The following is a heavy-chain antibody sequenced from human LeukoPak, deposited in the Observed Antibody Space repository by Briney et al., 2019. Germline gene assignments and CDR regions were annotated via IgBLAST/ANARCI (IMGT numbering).Heavy chain of an antibody. CDR1: GDSVSSNSAA. CDR2: TYYRSKWYN. J-gene: IGHJ5*02. V-gene: IGHV6-1*01. Sequence: SQTLSLTCAISGDSVSSNSAAWNWIRQSLSRGLEWLGRTYYRSKWYNDYAVSVKSRITINPDTSKNQFSLQLNSVTPEDTAVYYCARDPVSHTYNWFDPWGQGTLVTVSS. D-gene: IGHD3-16*01. CDR3: ARDPVSHTYNWFDP.